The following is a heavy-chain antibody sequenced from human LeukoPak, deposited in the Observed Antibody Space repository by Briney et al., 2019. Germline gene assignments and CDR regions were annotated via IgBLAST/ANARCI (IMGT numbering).Heavy chain of an antibody. V-gene: IGHV3-74*01. CDR2: INSAGSST. CDR3: VRGSNDWIGMDV. CDR1: GFTFSSYW. Sequence: GGSLRLSCAASGFTFSSYWMHWVRQTPGKGLVCVSRINSAGSSTDYADSVKGRFTIPRDNAKNTLYLQMNSLRAEDMAVYYCVRGSNDWIGMDVWGQGTTVTVSS. J-gene: IGHJ6*02. D-gene: IGHD3-9*01.